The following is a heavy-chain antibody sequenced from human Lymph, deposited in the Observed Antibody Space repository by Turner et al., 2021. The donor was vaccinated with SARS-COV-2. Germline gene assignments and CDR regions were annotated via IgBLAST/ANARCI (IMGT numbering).Heavy chain of an antibody. CDR1: GITVISNY. D-gene: IGHD3-10*01. CDR3: ARDFREGAFDI. V-gene: IGHV3-66*01. CDR2: VYAVGST. J-gene: IGHJ3*02. Sequence: EVQLVESGGGLVQPGGSLRLSCAASGITVISNYMSWVRQAPVKGLEWVSVVYAVGSTFYADSVKGRFTISRDKSKNTLYLQMNRLRSEDTAVYYGARDFREGAFDIWGQGTMVTISS.